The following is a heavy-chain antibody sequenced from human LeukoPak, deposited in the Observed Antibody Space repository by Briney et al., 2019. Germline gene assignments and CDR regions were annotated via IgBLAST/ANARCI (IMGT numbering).Heavy chain of an antibody. Sequence: PGGSLRLSCAASGFTFSDYYMSWIRQAPGKGLEWVSYISSSGSTIYYADSVKGRFTTSRDNSKNSLYLQMNSLRAEDTAVYYCARDSLLWFGESMYYYYGMDVWGQGTTVTVSS. CDR3: ARDSLLWFGESMYYYYGMDV. J-gene: IGHJ6*02. V-gene: IGHV3-11*01. CDR1: GFTFSDYY. D-gene: IGHD3-10*01. CDR2: ISSSGSTI.